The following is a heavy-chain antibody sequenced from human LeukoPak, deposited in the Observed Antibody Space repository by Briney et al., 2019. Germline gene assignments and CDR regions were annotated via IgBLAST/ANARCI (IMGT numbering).Heavy chain of an antibody. CDR3: AREGGVIGRFGEFHY. CDR2: ISSSSSTI. J-gene: IGHJ4*02. D-gene: IGHD3-10*01. V-gene: IGHV3-48*04. Sequence: PGGSLRLSCAASGFTFSSYSMNWVRQAPGKGLEGVSYISSSSSTIYYADSVKGRFTISRDNAKNSLYLQMNSLRAEDTAVYYCAREGGVIGRFGEFHYWGQGTLVTVSS. CDR1: GFTFSSYS.